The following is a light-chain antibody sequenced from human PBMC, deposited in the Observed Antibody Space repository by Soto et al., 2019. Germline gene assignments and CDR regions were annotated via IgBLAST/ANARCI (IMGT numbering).Light chain of an antibody. Sequence: QSALTQPHSASGSPGQSVTISCTGTSSDVGGYNYVSWYQQHPGKAPKLMIYEVSKRPSGVPDRFSGSKSGNTASLTVSGLQAEDEADYYCSSYAGSNNVVFGGGTKLTV. J-gene: IGLJ2*01. CDR3: SSYAGSNNVV. CDR2: EVS. CDR1: SSDVGGYNY. V-gene: IGLV2-8*01.